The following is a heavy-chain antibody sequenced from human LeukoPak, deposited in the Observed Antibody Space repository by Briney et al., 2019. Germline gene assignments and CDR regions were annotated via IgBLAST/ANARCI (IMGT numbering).Heavy chain of an antibody. CDR1: GGSISSGSYY. CDR3: ASRYYYDSSGYLDY. D-gene: IGHD3-22*01. CDR2: IYTSGST. V-gene: IGHV4-61*02. J-gene: IGHJ4*02. Sequence: PSETLSLTCTVSGGSISSGSYYWSWIRQPAGKGLEWIGRIYTSGSTNYNPSLKSRVTISVDTSKNQFSLKLSSVTAADTAVYYCASRYYYDSSGYLDYWGQGTLVTVSS.